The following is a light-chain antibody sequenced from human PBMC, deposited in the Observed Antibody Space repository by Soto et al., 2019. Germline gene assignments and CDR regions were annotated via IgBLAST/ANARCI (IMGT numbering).Light chain of an antibody. V-gene: IGLV2-18*01. CDR2: QVS. Sequence: QSALTQPPSVSGSPGQSVTISCTGTSIDVGNFDLVSWYQQPPGTAPKLLIYQVSNRPSGVPDRFSGSRSGNTASLTISGLQAEDEADYYCSLKTSRVTGVFGGGTKLTV. J-gene: IGLJ3*02. CDR3: SLKTSRVTGV. CDR1: SIDVGNFDL.